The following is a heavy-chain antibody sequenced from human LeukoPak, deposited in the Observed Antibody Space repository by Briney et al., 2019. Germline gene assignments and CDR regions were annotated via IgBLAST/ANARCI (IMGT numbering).Heavy chain of an antibody. CDR1: GFTFTHYG. V-gene: IGHV3-30*18. Sequence: PGGSLRLSCAASGFTFTHYGIHWVRQAPGKGLEWVASISFDGRNEYYLDSVKGRFTISRDSPKNTLYLQMNSPRAEDTAVYYCAKERAAMGTDAFDIWGQGTMVTVSS. CDR2: ISFDGRNE. J-gene: IGHJ3*02. CDR3: AKERAAMGTDAFDI. D-gene: IGHD5-18*01.